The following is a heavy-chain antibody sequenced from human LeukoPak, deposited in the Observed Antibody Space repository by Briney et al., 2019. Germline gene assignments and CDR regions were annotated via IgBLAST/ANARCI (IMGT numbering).Heavy chain of an antibody. CDR3: ARLARIEKDAFDI. V-gene: IGHV4-59*01. Sequence: PSETLSLTCTVSGGSISSYYWSWIRQPPGKGLEWIGYIYYSGSTNYNPSLKSRVTISVDTSKNQFSLKLSSVTAADTAVYYCARLARIEKDAFDIWGQGTMVTVSS. J-gene: IGHJ3*02. CDR2: IYYSGST. D-gene: IGHD1-26*01. CDR1: GGSISSYY.